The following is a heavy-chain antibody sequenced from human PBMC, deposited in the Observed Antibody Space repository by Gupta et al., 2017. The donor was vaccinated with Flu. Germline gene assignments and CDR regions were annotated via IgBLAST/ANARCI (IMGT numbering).Heavy chain of an antibody. Sequence: QVQLQQWGAGLLKPSETLSLTCAVYGGSFSGYYWSWIRQPPGKGLEWIGEINHSGSTNYNPSLKSRVTISVETSKNQFSLKLSSVTAADTAVYYCARGPADSSSYYFDYGGQGTLVTVSS. CDR3: ARGPADSSSYYFDY. CDR2: INHSGST. V-gene: IGHV4-34*01. CDR1: GGSFSGYY. J-gene: IGHJ4*02. D-gene: IGHD6-6*01.